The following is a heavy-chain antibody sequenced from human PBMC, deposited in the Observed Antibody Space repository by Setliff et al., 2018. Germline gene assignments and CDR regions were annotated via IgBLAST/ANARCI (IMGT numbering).Heavy chain of an antibody. CDR1: GYTFTTYT. CDR2: INTNTGNP. CDR3: ARGSGTYASSSRVFHY. J-gene: IGHJ4*02. D-gene: IGHD6-6*01. Sequence: ASVKVSCKASGYTFTTYTMNWVRQAPGQGLEWMGWINTNTGNPTYVQGFTGRFVFSLDTSVSTAYLQINSLEAEDTAVYYCARGSGTYASSSRVFHYWGQGTLVTVSS. V-gene: IGHV7-4-1*02.